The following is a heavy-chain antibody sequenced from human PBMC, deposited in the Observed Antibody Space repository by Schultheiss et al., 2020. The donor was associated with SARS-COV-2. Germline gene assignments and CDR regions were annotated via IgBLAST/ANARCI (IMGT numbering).Heavy chain of an antibody. CDR3: ARDPSVYGDYVLGWFDP. J-gene: IGHJ5*02. CDR2: VYYSGST. CDR1: GGSVRSGDYH. D-gene: IGHD4-17*01. V-gene: IGHV4-61*08. Sequence: SETLSLTCTVSGGSVRSGDYHWSWIRQTPGKGLEWIGYVYYSGSTDYDPSLKSRVTISVDTSKNQFSLKLSSVTAADTAVYYCARDPSVYGDYVLGWFDPWGQGTLVTVSS.